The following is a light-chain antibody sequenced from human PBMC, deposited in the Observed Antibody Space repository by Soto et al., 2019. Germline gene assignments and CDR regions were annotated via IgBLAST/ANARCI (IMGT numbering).Light chain of an antibody. CDR1: NIGSKS. J-gene: IGLJ2*01. Sequence: SYELTQPPSVSVAPGKTARITCGGNNIGSKSVHWHQQKPGQAPVLVIYYDSDRPSGIPERFSGSNSANTATLTISSVEAGDEADYYCQVWDSSSDHPVVFGGGTKLTVL. CDR2: YDS. CDR3: QVWDSSSDHPVV. V-gene: IGLV3-21*04.